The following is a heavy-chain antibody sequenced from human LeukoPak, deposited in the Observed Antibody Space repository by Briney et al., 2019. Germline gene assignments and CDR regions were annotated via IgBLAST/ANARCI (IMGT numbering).Heavy chain of an antibody. J-gene: IGHJ4*02. V-gene: IGHV1-2*02. D-gene: IGHD3-22*01. CDR2: INPNSGGT. CDR1: GYTFTGYY. CDR3: ATYYLDTSARD. Sequence: ASVKVSCKASGYTFTGYYMFWVRQAPGQGLEWMGWINPNSGGTNYAQKFQGRVTMTRDTSISTGYMELSSLRSDDTAVNYCATYYLDTSARDWGQGTLVTVSS.